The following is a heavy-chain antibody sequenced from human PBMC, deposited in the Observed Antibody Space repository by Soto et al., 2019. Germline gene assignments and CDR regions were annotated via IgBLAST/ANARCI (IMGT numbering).Heavy chain of an antibody. J-gene: IGHJ4*02. V-gene: IGHV4-31*03. CDR1: GGSISSGCYY. CDR3: ARSYGDAVGFDD. Sequence: XETLTLPCTVSGGSISSGCYYWSWIRQHPGKGLEWIGYIYYSGSTYYKPSLKSRVTISVDTSKNQFSLKLSSVTAADTAVYYCARSYGDAVGFDDWGQGTLVTVSS. D-gene: IGHD4-17*01. CDR2: IYYSGST.